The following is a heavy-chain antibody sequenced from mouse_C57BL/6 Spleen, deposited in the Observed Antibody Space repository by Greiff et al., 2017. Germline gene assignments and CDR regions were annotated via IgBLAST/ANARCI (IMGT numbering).Heavy chain of an antibody. Sequence: VQLQQSGPELVKPGASVKISCKASGYAFSSSWMNWVKQRPGKGLEWIGRIYPGDGDTNYNGKFKGKATLTADKSSSTAYIQLSSLTSEDSAVYFCARGDYDSDYWGQGTTLTVSS. CDR3: ARGDYDSDY. J-gene: IGHJ2*01. V-gene: IGHV1-82*01. CDR2: IYPGDGDT. D-gene: IGHD2-4*01. CDR1: GYAFSSSW.